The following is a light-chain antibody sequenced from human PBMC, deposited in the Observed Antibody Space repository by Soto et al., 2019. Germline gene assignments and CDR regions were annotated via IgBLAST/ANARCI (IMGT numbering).Light chain of an antibody. J-gene: IGLJ1*01. Sequence: QSALTQPRSVSGSPGQSVTISCTGSSSDVGGFNYVSWHQQHPGKAPKLMIYDVSKRPSGVPDRFSGSKSGNTASLTISGLQPEDEADYYCCSYAGSYVFGSGTKVTVL. CDR1: SSDVGGFNY. CDR2: DVS. V-gene: IGLV2-11*01. CDR3: CSYAGSYV.